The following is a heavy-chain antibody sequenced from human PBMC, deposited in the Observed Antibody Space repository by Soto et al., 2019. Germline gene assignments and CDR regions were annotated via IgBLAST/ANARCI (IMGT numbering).Heavy chain of an antibody. D-gene: IGHD3-22*01. V-gene: IGHV1-18*04. Sequence: ASVKVSCKASGYTFTSYGISWVRQAPGQGLEWMGWISAYNGNTNYAQKLQGRVTMTTDTSTSTAYMELRSLRSDDTAVYYCARASPPLIVVVPAESNWFDRWGQGTLVTVSS. CDR2: ISAYNGNT. J-gene: IGHJ5*02. CDR1: GYTFTSYG. CDR3: ARASPPLIVVVPAESNWFDR.